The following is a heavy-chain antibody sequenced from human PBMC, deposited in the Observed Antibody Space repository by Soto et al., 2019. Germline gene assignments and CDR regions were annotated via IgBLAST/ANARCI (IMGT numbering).Heavy chain of an antibody. Sequence: SETLSLTCTVSGASISSSYWSWIRQSPGKGLEWIGHVYYSGSTKYNPSLKSRVTISVDTSKNQFSLKLSSMTAADTAVYYCARGYYDSNGQSNTFDIWGQGTMVTVSS. D-gene: IGHD3-22*01. CDR2: VYYSGST. CDR3: ARGYYDSNGQSNTFDI. V-gene: IGHV4-59*01. J-gene: IGHJ3*02. CDR1: GASISSSY.